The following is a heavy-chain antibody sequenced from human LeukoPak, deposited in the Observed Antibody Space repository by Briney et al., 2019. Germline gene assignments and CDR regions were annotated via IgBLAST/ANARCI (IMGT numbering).Heavy chain of an antibody. CDR1: GFTFSSFT. J-gene: IGHJ4*02. Sequence: GGSLRLSCAASGFTFSSFTMNWVRQAPGKGLEWISYISSSSGTIYYADSVKGRFTISRDNAKNSLYLQMYSLRAEDTAVYYCARARDLDYWGQGTLVTVSS. CDR2: ISSSSGTI. D-gene: IGHD5-24*01. V-gene: IGHV3-48*01. CDR3: ARARDLDY.